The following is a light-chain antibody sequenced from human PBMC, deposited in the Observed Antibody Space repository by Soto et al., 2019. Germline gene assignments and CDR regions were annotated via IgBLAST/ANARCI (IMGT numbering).Light chain of an antibody. Sequence: DIQLTQSPSTLSASEGDRVTLTCRASQNINNWLAWYQQKPGKAPKVLIYDASSLESGVPSRFSGSGSGTEFTLTISSLQPDDFATYYCQQYDGNFGPGTKVDIK. CDR1: QNINNW. V-gene: IGKV1-5*01. CDR3: QQYDGN. J-gene: IGKJ3*01. CDR2: DAS.